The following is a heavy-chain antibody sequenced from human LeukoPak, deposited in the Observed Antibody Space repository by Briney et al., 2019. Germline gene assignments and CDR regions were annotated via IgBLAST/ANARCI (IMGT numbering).Heavy chain of an antibody. V-gene: IGHV3-30*18. D-gene: IGHD6-6*01. CDR2: ISYDGSNK. CDR1: GFTFSSYG. CDR3: AKDLGSSSSIGLDY. J-gene: IGHJ4*02. Sequence: GGSLRLSCAASGFTFSSYGMHWVRQAPGKGLEWVAVISYDGSNKYYADSVKGRFTISRDNSKNTLYLQMNSLRAEDTAVYYCAKDLGSSSSIGLDYWGQGTLVTVSS.